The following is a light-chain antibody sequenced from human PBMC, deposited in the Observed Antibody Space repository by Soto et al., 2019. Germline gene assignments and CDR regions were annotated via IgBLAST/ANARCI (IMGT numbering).Light chain of an antibody. V-gene: IGLV1-44*01. CDR1: SSNIGTNA. CDR3: AAWDDSLNGYV. CDR2: NNN. J-gene: IGLJ1*01. Sequence: QSVLTQPPSASGTPCQRVIISCSGGSSNIGTNAVNWYQQLPGTAPKLLIYNNNQRPSGVPDRFSGSKSGTSASLAISGLQSEDEADYYCAAWDDSLNGYVFGTGTKVTVL.